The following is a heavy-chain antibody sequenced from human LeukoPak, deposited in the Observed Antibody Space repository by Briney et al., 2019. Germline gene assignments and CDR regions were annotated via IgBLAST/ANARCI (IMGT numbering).Heavy chain of an antibody. J-gene: IGHJ3*02. CDR2: INPNSGGT. Sequence: ASVKVSCKASGYTFTGYYMHWVRQAPGQGLEWMGWINPNSGGTNYAQKFQGRVTMTRDTSSSTAYMELSRLRSDDTAVYYCARVPAARGIAFDIWGQGTMVTVSS. D-gene: IGHD2-2*01. V-gene: IGHV1-2*02. CDR1: GYTFTGYY. CDR3: ARVPAARGIAFDI.